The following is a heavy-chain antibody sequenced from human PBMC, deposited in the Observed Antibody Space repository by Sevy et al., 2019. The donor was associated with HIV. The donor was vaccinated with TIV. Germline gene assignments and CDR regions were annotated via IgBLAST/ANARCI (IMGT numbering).Heavy chain of an antibody. CDR2: ISATGGST. J-gene: IGHJ4*02. Sequence: GGSLRLSCAASGFTLGSYTMNWVRQAPGKGLEWVASISATGGSTYYADSVKGRFTISRDVSKGILYLQLTSLPAEDTAIFYCAKTLQKLPFHPHYFDYWGQGTMVTVSS. V-gene: IGHV3-23*01. D-gene: IGHD2-21*02. CDR1: GFTLGSYT. CDR3: AKTLQKLPFHPHYFDY.